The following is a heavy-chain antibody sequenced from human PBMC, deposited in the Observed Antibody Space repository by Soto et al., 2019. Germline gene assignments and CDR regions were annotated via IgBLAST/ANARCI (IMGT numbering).Heavy chain of an antibody. Sequence: SETLSLTCTVSGGSINNNNYYWAWIRQPPGKGLSWIASIYYDGSTYYNSSLKSRVTISRDTSKNHFPLRPTSMTAADTAVYYCATVLVGATRHPDSDSWGQGTLVTVSS. V-gene: IGHV4-39*02. CDR1: GGSINNNNYY. D-gene: IGHD2-15*01. CDR3: ATVLVGATRHPDSDS. J-gene: IGHJ4*02. CDR2: IYYDGST.